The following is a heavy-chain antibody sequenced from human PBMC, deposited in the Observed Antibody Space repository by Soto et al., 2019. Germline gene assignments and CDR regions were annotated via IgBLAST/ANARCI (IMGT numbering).Heavy chain of an antibody. Sequence: PSETLSLTCTVSCASISSSRSYWGWVRQPPGKGLEWIVSFYYTGGTYSTYYNPSLKSRVTTSVDTSKSQFSLNLRSVTAADTAVYYCASPRQGNYDFLSGYYALDYWGQGTLVTVSS. CDR3: ASPRQGNYDFLSGYYALDY. V-gene: IGHV4-39*01. D-gene: IGHD3-3*01. CDR2: FYYTGGT. J-gene: IGHJ4*02. CDR1: CASISSSRSY.